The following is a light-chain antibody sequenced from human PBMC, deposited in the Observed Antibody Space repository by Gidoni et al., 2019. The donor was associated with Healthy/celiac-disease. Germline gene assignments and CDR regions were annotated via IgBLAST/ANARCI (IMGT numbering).Light chain of an antibody. V-gene: IGLV10-54*01. CDR1: SNNVGNQG. Sequence: QAGLTQQPSVSKGLRQTATLTCTGNSNNVGNQGAAWLQPHQGHPPKLLSYRNNTRPSGISERLSASSSGNTASLTITGLQPEDEADYYCSAWDSSLSAWVFGGGTKLTVL. J-gene: IGLJ3*02. CDR3: SAWDSSLSAWV. CDR2: RNN.